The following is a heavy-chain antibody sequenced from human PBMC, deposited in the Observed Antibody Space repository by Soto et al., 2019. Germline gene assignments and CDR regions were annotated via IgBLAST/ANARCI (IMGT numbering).Heavy chain of an antibody. J-gene: IGHJ4*02. CDR1: GFTFSTYW. Sequence: EVQLVESGGGLVQPGGSLRLSCVVSGFTFSTYWMSWVRQAPGKGLEWVANIKQDGSEKYYVDSVKGRFTISRDNAKNSLSLQLNSLRAEDTALYYCAREPSGIDYWGQGTLVTVSS. D-gene: IGHD2-15*01. V-gene: IGHV3-7*04. CDR2: IKQDGSEK. CDR3: AREPSGIDY.